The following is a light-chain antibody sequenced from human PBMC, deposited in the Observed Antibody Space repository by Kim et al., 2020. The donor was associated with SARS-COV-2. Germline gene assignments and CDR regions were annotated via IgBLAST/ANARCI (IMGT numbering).Light chain of an antibody. CDR1: PEFSTL. CDR2: KAS. V-gene: IGKV1-5*03. J-gene: IGKJ2*01. CDR3: QQYKSYPYT. Sequence: ASVRYRGTINCPASPEFSTLVAWYQQKPGKAPNLLIFKASSLESGVPSRFSGSGSGTEFSLTISSLQPVDFVTYYCQQYKSYPYTFGQGTKLEI.